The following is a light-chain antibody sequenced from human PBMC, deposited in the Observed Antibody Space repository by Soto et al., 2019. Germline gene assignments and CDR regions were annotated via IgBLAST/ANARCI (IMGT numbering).Light chain of an antibody. J-gene: IGKJ3*01. Sequence: DIVMTQSPDSLAVSLGERATINCKSSQSVLYSSNNKNYLAWYQQKPGQPPKLLIYWASTRESGVPDRFSGSGSGTDFTLTISSLQAEDVAVYYCQQYYSTTFNCGPGTKVDIK. V-gene: IGKV4-1*01. CDR2: WAS. CDR3: QQYYSTTFN. CDR1: QSVLYSSNNKNY.